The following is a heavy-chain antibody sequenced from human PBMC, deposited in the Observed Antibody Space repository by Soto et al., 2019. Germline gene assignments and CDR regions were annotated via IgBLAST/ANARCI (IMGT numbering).Heavy chain of an antibody. CDR2: TYYRSKWYN. CDR1: GDSVSSNSAG. D-gene: IGHD1-1*01. Sequence: SQTLSITCDISGDSVSSNSAGWNWIRQTPSRGLEWLGRTYYRSKWYNIYAASVKSRVSVNPDTAKNQFSLQLNSVTPEDTAVYYCARGSWDDVSGHYYMDVWGKGTTVTVSS. V-gene: IGHV6-1*01. CDR3: ARGSWDDVSGHYYMDV. J-gene: IGHJ6*03.